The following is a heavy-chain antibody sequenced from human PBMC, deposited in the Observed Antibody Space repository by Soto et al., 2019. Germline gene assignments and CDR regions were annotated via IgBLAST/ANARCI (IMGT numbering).Heavy chain of an antibody. V-gene: IGHV3-74*01. CDR2: INSDGRST. J-gene: IGHJ6*02. D-gene: IGHD2-21*01. CDR3: ARELVLIPSYYGMDV. CDR1: GFTFSSYW. Sequence: GGSLRLSCAGSGFTFSSYWMHWVRQAPGKGLVWVSRINSDGRSTSYADSVKGRFTISRDNAKNTLYLQMNSLRAEDTAVYYCARELVLIPSYYGMDVWGQGTTVTVSS.